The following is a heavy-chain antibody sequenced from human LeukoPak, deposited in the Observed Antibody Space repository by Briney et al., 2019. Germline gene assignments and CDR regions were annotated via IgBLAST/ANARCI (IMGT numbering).Heavy chain of an antibody. CDR2: IWKDGSDE. D-gene: IGHD3-3*01. CDR1: GFSFGDFG. Sequence: GRSLRLSCAAAGFSFGDFGMHWVRQAPGKGLEWVALIWKDGSDEFYADSVKGRFTISRDNSRNTLSLQMNSLRGEDTAVYYCAREEAFQLEASLDQWGQGTLVTVSS. J-gene: IGHJ4*02. CDR3: AREEAFQLEASLDQ. V-gene: IGHV3-33*01.